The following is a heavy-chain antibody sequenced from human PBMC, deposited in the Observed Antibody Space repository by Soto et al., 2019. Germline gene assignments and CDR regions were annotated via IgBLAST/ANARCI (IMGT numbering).Heavy chain of an antibody. D-gene: IGHD3-16*01. Sequence: WASVKVSCKASGYTFNFYGITWVRQAPGQGLEWMGWISGLNGNTNYAADLQGRVTMTTDTSTSTAYMELRGLRSDDTAVYYCARIGVSSGHESPDFDSWGQGTLVTVSS. CDR1: GYTFNFYG. V-gene: IGHV1-18*01. J-gene: IGHJ4*02. CDR2: ISGLNGNT. CDR3: ARIGVSSGHESPDFDS.